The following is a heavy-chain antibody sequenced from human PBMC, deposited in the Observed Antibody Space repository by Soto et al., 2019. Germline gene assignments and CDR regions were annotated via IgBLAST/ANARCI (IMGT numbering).Heavy chain of an antibody. CDR3: ARVPLPNRGNSDPDWFDP. CDR1: GYTFTGYY. D-gene: IGHD1-7*01. Sequence: AAVKVSCKASGYTFTGYYMHLVRQAPGQGLEWMGWINPNSCGTNYAQKFQGWVTMTRDTSISTAYMELSRLRSADTAVYYCARVPLPNRGNSDPDWFDPWGQGTLVTVSS. J-gene: IGHJ5*02. CDR2: INPNSCGT. V-gene: IGHV1-2*04.